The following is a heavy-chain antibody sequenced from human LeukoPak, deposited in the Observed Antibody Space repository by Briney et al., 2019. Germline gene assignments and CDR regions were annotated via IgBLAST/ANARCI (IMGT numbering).Heavy chain of an antibody. CDR3: ARQPSATAAFDI. V-gene: IGHV4-59*08. CDR2: IYYNGNT. J-gene: IGHJ3*02. Sequence: PSETLSLTCAVSGGSMSSYYWSWIRQPPGKGLEWIAYIYYNGNTNYNPSFKGRVTILVDTSKNQFSLKLSSVAAADTAIYYCARQPSATAAFDIWGQGTMVTVPS. D-gene: IGHD5-18*01. CDR1: GGSMSSYY.